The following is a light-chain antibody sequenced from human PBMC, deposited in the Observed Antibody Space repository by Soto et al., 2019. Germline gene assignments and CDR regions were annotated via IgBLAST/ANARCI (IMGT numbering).Light chain of an antibody. V-gene: IGLV1-47*02. CDR1: SSNIGSNY. Sequence: QTVVTQPPSASGTPGQRVTISCAGSSSNIGSNYVYWYQQLPGTAPKLLIYSNNQQPSGVPDRVSGSKSGTSASLAISGLRSEDEADYYCAAWDDSLSGPVFGGGTKVTVL. CDR3: AAWDDSLSGPV. J-gene: IGLJ3*02. CDR2: SNN.